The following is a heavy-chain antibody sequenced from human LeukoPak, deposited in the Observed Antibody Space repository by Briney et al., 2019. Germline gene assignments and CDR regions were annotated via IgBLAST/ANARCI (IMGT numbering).Heavy chain of an antibody. CDR3: ARGSSGWYWGPDY. V-gene: IGHV1-8*02. D-gene: IGHD6-19*01. J-gene: IGHJ4*02. CDR2: MNSNSGNT. CDR1: GYTFTGYY. Sequence: GASVKVSCKASGYTFTGYYMHWVRQATGQGLEWMGWMNSNSGNTGYAQRFQGRLTMTRDTSTSTAYMELSSLRSEDTAVYYCARGSSGWYWGPDYWGQGTLVTVSS.